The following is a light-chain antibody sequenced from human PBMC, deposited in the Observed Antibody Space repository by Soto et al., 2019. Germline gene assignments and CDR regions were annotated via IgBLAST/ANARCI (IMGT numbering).Light chain of an antibody. CDR3: QQRSRLT. V-gene: IGKV3-11*01. CDR2: DAS. Sequence: EIGFTQSPATLSLSPGERATLSCRASQSVSSYLAWYQQKPGQAPRLLIYDASNRATGIPARFSGSGSGTDFTLTIXSLEPEDFAVYYCQQRSRLTFGGGTQVDIK. CDR1: QSVSSY. J-gene: IGKJ4*01.